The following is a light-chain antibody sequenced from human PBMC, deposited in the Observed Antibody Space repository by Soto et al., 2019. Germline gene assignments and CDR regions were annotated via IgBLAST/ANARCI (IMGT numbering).Light chain of an antibody. J-gene: IGKJ2*01. CDR2: SAS. V-gene: IGKV3-15*01. Sequence: EVVMTQSPATLSESPGDRATLSCRASQNVDTNVAWYQQKPGQAPRLLVHSASTRATGIPTRFTGIGSGTDFTLTISGLQSDDFAVYYCQQYYNWPPYTFGQGTKLQIK. CDR3: QQYYNWPPYT. CDR1: QNVDTN.